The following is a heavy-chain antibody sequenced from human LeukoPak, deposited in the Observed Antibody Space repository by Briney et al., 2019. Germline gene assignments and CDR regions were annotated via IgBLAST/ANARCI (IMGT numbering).Heavy chain of an antibody. CDR2: IYHTGST. CDR1: GASLSGSGYY. V-gene: IGHV4-39*01. J-gene: IGHJ4*02. D-gene: IGHD2-21*02. CDR3: AKSDGYGLIDY. Sequence: PSETLSLTCAVSGASLSGSGYYWGWIRQPPGMELQWIGNIYHTGSTYYNASLQSRVTISIDTSKNQFSLRLNSVTAADTAMYYCAKSDGYGLIDYWGQGTLVTVSS.